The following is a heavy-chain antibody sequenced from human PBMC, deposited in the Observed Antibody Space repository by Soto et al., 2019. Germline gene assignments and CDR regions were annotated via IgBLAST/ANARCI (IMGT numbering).Heavy chain of an antibody. J-gene: IGHJ6*02. CDR3: ARGDKGDVYRYGPYPYYYCSMDV. Sequence: SSETLSLTCTVSGGSVSSESHYWSWIRQTPGKGLEWIGYIYYTGSTNYNPSLKGRVTMSVDTSRDQVSLRLRSVTRADTAVYYCARGDKGDVYRYGPYPYYYCSMDVWGQGTTVTVSS. CDR2: IYYTGST. CDR1: GGSVSSESHY. V-gene: IGHV4-61*01. D-gene: IGHD5-18*01.